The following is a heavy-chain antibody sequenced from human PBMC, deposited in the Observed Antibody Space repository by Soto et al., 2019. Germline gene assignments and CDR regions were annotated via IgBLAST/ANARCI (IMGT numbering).Heavy chain of an antibody. J-gene: IGHJ5*02. CDR2: IYYSGST. CDR3: VRFPEFCSGGSRYNTCFDP. CDR1: GGSISSYY. D-gene: IGHD2-15*01. Sequence: PSETLSLTCTVSGGSISSYYWSWIRQPPGKGLEWIGYIYYSGSTNYNPSLKSRVTISVDTSKNQFSLKLSSVTAADTAVYYCVRFPEFCSGGSRYNTCFDPRGQGTLVSGSS. V-gene: IGHV4-59*01.